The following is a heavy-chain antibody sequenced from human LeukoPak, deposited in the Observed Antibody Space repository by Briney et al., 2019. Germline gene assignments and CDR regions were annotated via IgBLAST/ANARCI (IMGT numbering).Heavy chain of an antibody. J-gene: IGHJ3*02. CDR1: GFTFDDYG. CDR3: ARIPTSYSWYDAFDI. Sequence: GGSLRLSCAAAGFTFDDYGMSWVRQAPSKGLEWVSGINWDGGSTGYADSVKGRFTISRDNAKNSLYLQMNSLRAEDTALCYCARIPTSYSWYDAFDIWGQGTMVTVSS. CDR2: INWDGGST. D-gene: IGHD6-13*01. V-gene: IGHV3-20*04.